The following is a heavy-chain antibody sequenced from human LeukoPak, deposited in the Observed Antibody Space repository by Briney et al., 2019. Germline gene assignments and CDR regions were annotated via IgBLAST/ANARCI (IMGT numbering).Heavy chain of an antibody. CDR3: ALWYYYDSSVDY. D-gene: IGHD3-22*01. V-gene: IGHV3-30*03. Sequence: GRSLRLSCAATGFTFSSYGMHWVRQAPGKGLEWVAVISYDGSNKYCADSVKGRFTISRDNSKNTLYLQMNSLRAEDTAEYYCALWYYYDSSVDYWGQGTLVTVSS. J-gene: IGHJ4*02. CDR1: GFTFSSYG. CDR2: ISYDGSNK.